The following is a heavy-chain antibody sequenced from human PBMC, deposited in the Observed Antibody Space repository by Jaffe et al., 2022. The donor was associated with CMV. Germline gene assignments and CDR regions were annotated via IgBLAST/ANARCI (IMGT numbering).Heavy chain of an antibody. CDR2: ISWNSGTI. Sequence: EVQLVESGGGLVQPGRSLRLSCVASGFTFDDYAMHWVRQAPGKGLEWVSGISWNSGTIDYADSVKGRFTISRDNAKNSLFLQMNSLRTEDTGFYYCAKNIGGTSPFDYWGQGTLVTVSS. V-gene: IGHV3-9*01. J-gene: IGHJ4*02. D-gene: IGHD2-15*01. CDR1: GFTFDDYA. CDR3: AKNIGGTSPFDY.